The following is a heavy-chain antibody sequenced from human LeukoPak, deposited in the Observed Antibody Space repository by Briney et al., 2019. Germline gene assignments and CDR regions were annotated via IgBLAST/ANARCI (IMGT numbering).Heavy chain of an antibody. J-gene: IGHJ4*02. D-gene: IGHD3-10*01. Sequence: GGSLRLSCAASGFTFDDYGMSWVRQAPGKGLEWVSGINWNGGSTGYADSVKGRFTISRDNAKNTLYLQMNSLRAKDTAVYYCAKDTWVPITMVRGVFDYWGQGTLVTVSS. V-gene: IGHV3-20*04. CDR2: INWNGGST. CDR3: AKDTWVPITMVRGVFDY. CDR1: GFTFDDYG.